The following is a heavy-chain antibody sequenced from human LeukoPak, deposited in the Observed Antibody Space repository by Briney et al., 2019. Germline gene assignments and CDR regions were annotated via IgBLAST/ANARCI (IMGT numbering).Heavy chain of an antibody. CDR1: VGSFSGYY. CDR2: FKHSGST. D-gene: IGHD6-13*01. J-gene: IGHJ5*02. V-gene: IGHV4-34*01. CDR3: ARIRLYSSRWYVANWFDR. Sequence: SETLSLTCAVYVGSFSGYYWSWIRDPPGKGLEWIGEFKHSGSTNYTPSLKSRVTISVDTSKNQFSLKLRSVTAADTAVYYCARIRLYSSRWYVANWFDRWGQGTLVAVSS.